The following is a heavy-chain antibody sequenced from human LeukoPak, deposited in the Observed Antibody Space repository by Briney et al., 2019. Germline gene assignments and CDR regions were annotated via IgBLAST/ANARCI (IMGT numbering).Heavy chain of an antibody. J-gene: IGHJ4*02. D-gene: IGHD5-24*01. CDR1: GGSFSGYY. CDR2: INHSGST. V-gene: IGHV4-34*01. CDR3: ARVRGDGYNLDY. Sequence: SETLSLTCAVYGGSFSGYYWSWIRQPPGKGLEWIGEINHSGSTNYNPSLKSRVTISVDTSKNQFSLKLSSVTAADTAVYYCARVRGDGYNLDYWGQGTLVTVSS.